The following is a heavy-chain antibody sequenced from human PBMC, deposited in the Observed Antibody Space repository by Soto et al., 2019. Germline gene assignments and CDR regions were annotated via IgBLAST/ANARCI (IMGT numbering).Heavy chain of an antibody. CDR1: GFTFRFYD. CDR2: ISRDGNNK. Sequence: QVQLVESGGGVVQPGRSLRLSCATSGFTFRFYDMHWVRQAPGKGLEWVAIISRDGNNKDYGDSVKGRFTISRDNSKNTLYLPMNSLRGEDTAVYYCAKDAYTPIRTTAHDSGGLDHWGRGTLVTVSS. J-gene: IGHJ4*02. V-gene: IGHV3-30*18. CDR3: AKDAYTPIRTTAHDSGGLDH. D-gene: IGHD4-4*01.